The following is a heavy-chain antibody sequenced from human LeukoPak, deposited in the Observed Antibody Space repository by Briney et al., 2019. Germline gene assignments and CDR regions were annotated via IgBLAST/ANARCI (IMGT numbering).Heavy chain of an antibody. CDR1: GFTFSSYG. Sequence: PGGSLRLSCAASGFTFSSYGMHWVRQAPGKGLEWVAVIWYDGSNKYYADSVKGRFTISRDNSKNTLYLQMNSLRAEDTAVYYCAREKGIAVASAFDYWGQGTLVTVSS. CDR3: AREKGIAVASAFDY. CDR2: IWYDGSNK. D-gene: IGHD6-19*01. J-gene: IGHJ4*02. V-gene: IGHV3-33*01.